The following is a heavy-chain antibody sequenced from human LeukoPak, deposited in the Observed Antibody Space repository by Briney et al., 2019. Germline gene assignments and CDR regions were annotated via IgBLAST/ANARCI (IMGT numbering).Heavy chain of an antibody. Sequence: ASVKVSCKASGGTFSIYAISWVRQAPGQGLEWMGGIIPIFGTANYAQKFQGRVTITADESTSTAYMELSSLRSEDTAVYYCARVSLGYCSGGSCYSAFDYWGQGTLVTVSS. J-gene: IGHJ4*02. V-gene: IGHV1-69*13. CDR2: IIPIFGTA. CDR3: ARVSLGYCSGGSCYSAFDY. CDR1: GGTFSIYA. D-gene: IGHD2-15*01.